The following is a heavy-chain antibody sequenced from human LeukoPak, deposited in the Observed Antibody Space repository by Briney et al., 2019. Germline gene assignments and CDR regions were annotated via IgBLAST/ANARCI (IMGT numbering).Heavy chain of an antibody. CDR3: ARGRQWELLTPSFADY. Sequence: QSGGSLRPSCAASGFTFSSYGMHWVRQAPGKGLEWVAVIWYDGSNKYYADSVKGRFTISRDNSKNTLYLQMNSLRAEDTAVYYCARGRQWELLTPSFADYWGQGTLVTVSS. J-gene: IGHJ4*02. CDR2: IWYDGSNK. D-gene: IGHD1-26*01. V-gene: IGHV3-33*01. CDR1: GFTFSSYG.